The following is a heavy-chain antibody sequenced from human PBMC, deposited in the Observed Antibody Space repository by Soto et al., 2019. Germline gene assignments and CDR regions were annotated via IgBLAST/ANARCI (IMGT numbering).Heavy chain of an antibody. CDR1: GGTFSSYA. CDR3: AREVVTALYYYDSSGYFQMTN. D-gene: IGHD3-22*01. J-gene: IGHJ4*02. CDR2: IIPIFGTA. Sequence: GASVKVSCKASGGTFSSYAISWVRQAPGQGLEWMGGIIPIFGTANYAQKFQGRVTITADESTSTAYMELSSLRSEDTAVYYCAREVVTALYYYDSSGYFQMTNWGQGTLVTVSS. V-gene: IGHV1-69*13.